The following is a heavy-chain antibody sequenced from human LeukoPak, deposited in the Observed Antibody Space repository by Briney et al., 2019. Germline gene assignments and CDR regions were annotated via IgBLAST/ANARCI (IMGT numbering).Heavy chain of an antibody. CDR2: IWYDGSNK. J-gene: IGHJ4*02. D-gene: IGHD1-26*01. Sequence: PGGSLRLSCAASGFTFSSYGMHWARQAPGKGLEWVAVIWYDGSNKYYADSVKGRFTISRDNSKNTLYLQMNSLRAEDTAVYYCAREAGSYGVFDYWGQGTLVTVSS. V-gene: IGHV3-33*01. CDR3: AREAGSYGVFDY. CDR1: GFTFSSYG.